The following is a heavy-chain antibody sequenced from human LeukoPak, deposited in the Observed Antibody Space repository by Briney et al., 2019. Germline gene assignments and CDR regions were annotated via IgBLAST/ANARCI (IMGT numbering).Heavy chain of an antibody. Sequence: GGSLRLSCAASGFTFSRYSMNWVRQAPGTGLEWVSSMSSSSGLIYYGDSVKGRFTVSRDNAKRSLYLQMNTLRADDTAVYYCAREFDGSASGAGYWGQGTLVTVSS. CDR3: AREFDGSASGAGY. CDR2: MSSSSGLI. D-gene: IGHD1-26*01. V-gene: IGHV3-21*01. CDR1: GFTFSRYS. J-gene: IGHJ4*02.